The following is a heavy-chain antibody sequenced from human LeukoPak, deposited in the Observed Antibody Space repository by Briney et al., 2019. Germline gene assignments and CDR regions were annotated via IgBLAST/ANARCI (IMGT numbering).Heavy chain of an antibody. D-gene: IGHD3-3*01. V-gene: IGHV3-30*02. Sequence: GGSLRLSCAGSGFAASGFTFSAFGMHWVRQAPGKGLEWVAFIRYDGSNKYYADSVKGRFTISRDDSKNTLYLQMNSLRAEDTAAYYCAKGYYFDFLSGYSSLDSWGQGTLVTLSS. CDR1: GFTFSAFG. CDR3: AKGYYFDFLSGYSSLDS. CDR2: IRYDGSNK. J-gene: IGHJ4*02.